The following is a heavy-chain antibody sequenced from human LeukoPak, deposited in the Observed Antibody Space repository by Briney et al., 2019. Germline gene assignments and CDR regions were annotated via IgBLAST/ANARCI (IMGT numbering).Heavy chain of an antibody. CDR3: ARSPRSTSFNYYGMDV. V-gene: IGHV4-59*08. CDR1: GDSISSYY. CDR2: IYYSGST. D-gene: IGHD2-2*01. J-gene: IGHJ6*02. Sequence: SETLSLTCTVSGDSISSYYWSWIRQPPGKGLEWIGYIYYSGSTDYNPSLKSRVTISVDTSKNQFSLKLSSVTAADTAMYYCARSPRSTSFNYYGMDVWGQGTTVTVSS.